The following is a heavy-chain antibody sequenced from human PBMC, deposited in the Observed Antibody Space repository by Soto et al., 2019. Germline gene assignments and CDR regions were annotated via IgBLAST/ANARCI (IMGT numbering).Heavy chain of an antibody. Sequence: SETLSLTCAVYGGSFSGYYWSWIRQPPGKGLEWIGEINHSGSTNYNPSLKSRVTISVDTSKNQFSLKLSPVTAADTAVYYCARGRVNVVVVAAPRGHYYYGMDVWGQGTTVTVSS. CDR3: ARGRVNVVVVAAPRGHYYYGMDV. D-gene: IGHD2-15*01. J-gene: IGHJ6*02. CDR2: INHSGST. CDR1: GGSFSGYY. V-gene: IGHV4-34*01.